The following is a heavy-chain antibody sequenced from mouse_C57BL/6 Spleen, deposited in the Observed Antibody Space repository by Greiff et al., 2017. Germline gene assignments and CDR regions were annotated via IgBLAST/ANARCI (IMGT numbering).Heavy chain of an antibody. Sequence: EVQRVESGPGLVKPSPSLSLSCSVTGYSFTSCYYWYWIRQFPGNQLGWMGYIRYDGSTNYNTYLKNRISLTRDTSKNQLFLKLNSVTTEDTATYYCASDYDYDDGYDFDDWGQGTTLTSSS. D-gene: IGHD2-4*01. CDR2: IRYDGST. J-gene: IGHJ2*01. CDR3: ASDYDYDDGYDFDD. V-gene: IGHV3-6*01. CDR1: GYSFTSCYY.